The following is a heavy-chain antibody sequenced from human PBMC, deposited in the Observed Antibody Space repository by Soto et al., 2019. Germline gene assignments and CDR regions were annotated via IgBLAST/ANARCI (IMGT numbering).Heavy chain of an antibody. CDR2: INHSGST. CDR1: GWSFSVYY. D-gene: IGHD3-10*01. J-gene: IGHJ3*02. CDR3: ARPIITMVRGVDAFDI. V-gene: IGHV4-34*01. Sequence: PATLSLTCSVYGWSFSVYYLSWLRQPPGKGLEWIGEINHSGSTNYNPSLKSRVTISVDTSKNQFSLKLSSVTAADTAVYYCARPIITMVRGVDAFDIWGQGTMVTVSS.